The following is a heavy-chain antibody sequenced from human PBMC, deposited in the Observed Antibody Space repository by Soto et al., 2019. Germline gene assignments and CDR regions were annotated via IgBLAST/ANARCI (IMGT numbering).Heavy chain of an antibody. V-gene: IGHV4-30-2*01. Sequence: QLQLQESGSGLVKPSQTLSLTCAVSGGSISSGGYSWSWIRQPPGKGLECIGFISHSGSTYYNPSLKSRVTISLYRSKTKSSLKLSSVTAADTAVYYCARGAAMVDYWGQGTLVTVSS. CDR2: ISHSGST. CDR3: ARGAAMVDY. J-gene: IGHJ4*02. CDR1: GGSISSGGYS. D-gene: IGHD5-18*01.